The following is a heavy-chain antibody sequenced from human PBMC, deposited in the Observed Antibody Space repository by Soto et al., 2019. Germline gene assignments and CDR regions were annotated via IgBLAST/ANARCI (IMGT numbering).Heavy chain of an antibody. J-gene: IGHJ6*02. Sequence: SETLSLTCAVYGGSFSGYYWSWIRQPPGKGLEWIGEINHSGSTNYNPSLKSRVTISVDTSKNQFSLKLSSVTAADTAVYYCARVDTAMVTFEPLLWLGDGYGMDVWGQGTTVTVSS. D-gene: IGHD5-18*01. CDR1: GGSFSGYY. CDR3: ARVDTAMVTFEPLLWLGDGYGMDV. V-gene: IGHV4-34*01. CDR2: INHSGST.